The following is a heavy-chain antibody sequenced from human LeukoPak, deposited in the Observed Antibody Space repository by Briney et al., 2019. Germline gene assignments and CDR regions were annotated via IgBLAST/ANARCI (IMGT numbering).Heavy chain of an antibody. CDR2: INPNSGGT. J-gene: IGHJ5*02. D-gene: IGHD6-13*01. Sequence: VASVKVSCKASGYTFTGYYMHWVRQAPGQGLEWMGWINPNSGGTNYAQKFQGRVTMTRDTSISTAYMELSRLRSDDTAVYYCARDPKGAAAGTNWFDPWGQGTLVTVSS. V-gene: IGHV1-2*02. CDR3: ARDPKGAAAGTNWFDP. CDR1: GYTFTGYY.